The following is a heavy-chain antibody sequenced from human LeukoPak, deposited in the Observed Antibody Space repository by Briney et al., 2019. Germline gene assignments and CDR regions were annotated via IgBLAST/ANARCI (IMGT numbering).Heavy chain of an antibody. J-gene: IGHJ4*02. CDR1: GFTFSSYS. Sequence: GGSLRLSCAASGFTFSSYSMNWVRQAPGKGLEWVSSIRSSSSYIYYADSVKGRFTISRDNAKNSLYLQMNSLRAEDTAIYYCAKRMVDCSSSSCYYYYFDYWGQGTLVTVSS. CDR3: AKRMVDCSSSSCYYYYFDY. CDR2: IRSSSSYI. V-gene: IGHV3-21*04. D-gene: IGHD2-2*01.